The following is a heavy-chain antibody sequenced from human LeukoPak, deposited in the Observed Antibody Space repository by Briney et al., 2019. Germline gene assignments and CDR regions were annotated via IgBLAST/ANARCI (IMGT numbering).Heavy chain of an antibody. Sequence: ASVKVSCKASGYTFTSYGISWVRQAPGQGLEWMGWISAYNGNTNYAQKLQGRVTMTTDTSTSTAYMELRSLRSDDTAVYYCARGGQTYDSSGYYFPDFDYWGQGTLVTVSS. CDR2: ISAYNGNT. J-gene: IGHJ4*02. D-gene: IGHD3-22*01. V-gene: IGHV1-18*01. CDR1: GYTFTSYG. CDR3: ARGGQTYDSSGYYFPDFDY.